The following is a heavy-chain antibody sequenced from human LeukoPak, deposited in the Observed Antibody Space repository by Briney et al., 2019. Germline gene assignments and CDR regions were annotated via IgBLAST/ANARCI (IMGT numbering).Heavy chain of an antibody. V-gene: IGHV4-34*01. CDR3: ARQRQPYYGSGSYLFRGWFDP. Sequence: SETLSLTCAVYSGSFSGYYWSWLRQPPGKGLEWIGEINHSGSTNYHPSLRSRVTISVDTSKNQFSLKLSSVTAADTAVYYCARQRQPYYGSGSYLFRGWFDPWGQGTLVTVSS. CDR1: SGSFSGYY. J-gene: IGHJ5*02. D-gene: IGHD3-10*01. CDR2: INHSGST.